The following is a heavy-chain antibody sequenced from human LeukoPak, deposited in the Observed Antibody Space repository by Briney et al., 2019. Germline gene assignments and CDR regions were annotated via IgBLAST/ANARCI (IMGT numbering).Heavy chain of an antibody. V-gene: IGHV3-23*01. J-gene: IGHJ4*02. CDR3: ARGVFDGGDY. D-gene: IGHD3-16*01. CDR2: INGRGDGT. Sequence: GGSLRLSCAASGFSFDGYALNWVCQAPGKGLEWVAAINGRGDGTHYADSVKGRFTISRENFKNTVYLQMSSLRAEDTALYYCARGVFDGGDYWGQGTLVTVSS. CDR1: GFSFDGYA.